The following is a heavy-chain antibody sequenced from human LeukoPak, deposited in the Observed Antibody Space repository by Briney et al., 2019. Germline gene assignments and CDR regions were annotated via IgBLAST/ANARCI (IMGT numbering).Heavy chain of an antibody. D-gene: IGHD3-22*01. Sequence: PGGSLRLSCAASGFTFSSYSMNWVRKAPGKGLEWVSSISSSSSYIYYADSVKGRFTISRDNAKNSLYLQMNSLRAEDTAVYYCARARTDYDSSGRDAFDIWGQGTMVTVSS. CDR2: ISSSSSYI. CDR1: GFTFSSYS. J-gene: IGHJ3*02. CDR3: ARARTDYDSSGRDAFDI. V-gene: IGHV3-21*01.